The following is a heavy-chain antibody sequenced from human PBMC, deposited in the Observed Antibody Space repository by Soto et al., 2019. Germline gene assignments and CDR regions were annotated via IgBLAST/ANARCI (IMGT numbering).Heavy chain of an antibody. Sequence: NPSETLSLTCTVSGGSISSYYWSWIRQPAGKGLEWIGRIYTSGSTNYNPSLKSRVTMSVDTSKNQFSLKLSSVTAADTAVYYCARALSITIFGVVRENWFDPWGQGTLVTVSS. D-gene: IGHD3-3*01. CDR3: ARALSITIFGVVRENWFDP. CDR1: GGSISSYY. V-gene: IGHV4-4*07. J-gene: IGHJ5*02. CDR2: IYTSGST.